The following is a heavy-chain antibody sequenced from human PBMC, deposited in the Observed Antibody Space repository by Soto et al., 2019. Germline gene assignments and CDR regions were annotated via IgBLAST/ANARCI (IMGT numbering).Heavy chain of an antibody. Sequence: QVQLVESGGGLVKPGGSLRLSWAASGFTFSDYYMSLIRQAPGKGLEWVSYISSSSSYTNYADSVKGRFTISRDNAKHSLYLPMNRLRAADTAVYYCARDNRPHPLRGNWFDPWGQGPLVTVSS. V-gene: IGHV3-11*06. CDR2: ISSSSSYT. D-gene: IGHD3-16*01. CDR3: ARDNRPHPLRGNWFDP. CDR1: GFTFSDYY. J-gene: IGHJ5*02.